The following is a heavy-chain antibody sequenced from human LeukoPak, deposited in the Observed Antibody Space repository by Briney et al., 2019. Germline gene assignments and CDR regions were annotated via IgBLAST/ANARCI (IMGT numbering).Heavy chain of an antibody. V-gene: IGHV4-30-4*01. D-gene: IGHD2-21*01. J-gene: IGHJ4*02. CDR2: IYYSGST. CDR3: ASQHDYGDY. CDR1: GGSISSGDYY. Sequence: SETLSLTCTVSGGSISSGDYYWGWIRQPQGKGLEWIGYIYYSGSTYYNPSLKSRVTISVDTSKNQFSLKLSSVTAADTAVYYCASQHDYGDYWGQGTLVTVSS.